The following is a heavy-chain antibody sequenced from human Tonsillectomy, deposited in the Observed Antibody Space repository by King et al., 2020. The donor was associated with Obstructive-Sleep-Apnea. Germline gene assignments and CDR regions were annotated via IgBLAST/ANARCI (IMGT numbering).Heavy chain of an antibody. V-gene: IGHV4-39*07. Sequence: QLQLQESGPGLVKPSETLSLTCTVSGGSISSSSYYWGWIRQPPGKGLEWIGSIYYSGSTYYNPSLKCRVTISVDTSKNQFSLKLSSVTAADTAVYYCAREWGDYYGSGSLPSFDYWGQGTLVTVSS. CDR3: AREWGDYYGSGSLPSFDY. CDR1: GGSISSSSYY. D-gene: IGHD3-10*01. CDR2: IYYSGST. J-gene: IGHJ4*02.